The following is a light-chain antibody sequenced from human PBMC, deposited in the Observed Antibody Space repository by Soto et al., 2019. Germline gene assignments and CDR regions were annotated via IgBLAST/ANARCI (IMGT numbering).Light chain of an antibody. J-gene: IGKJ1*01. CDR1: QGIRND. CDR3: LQDYNYPWT. V-gene: IGKV1-6*01. CDR2: AAS. Sequence: AIQMTQSPSSLSASVGDRVTITCRASQGIRNDLGWYQQKPGKDPKLMIYAASSLQSGVPSRFSGSGSGTDFTLTSSSLQPEDFATYYCLQDYNYPWTFGQGTKVEIK.